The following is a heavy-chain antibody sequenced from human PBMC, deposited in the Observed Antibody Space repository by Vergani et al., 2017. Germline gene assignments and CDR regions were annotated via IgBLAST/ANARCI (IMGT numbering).Heavy chain of an antibody. J-gene: IGHJ6*03. V-gene: IGHV3-33*06. CDR1: GFRFSSYG. D-gene: IGHD2/OR15-2a*01. CDR3: AKDWGGCNSISCSYYRDV. CDR2: IWYDGSNK. Sequence: QVQLVESGGGVVQPGRSLRLSCAASGFRFSSYGMNWVRQAPGKGLEWVAVIWYDGSNKYYADSVKGRFTISRDNSQNTVNLQMNSLRVDDTAVYYCAKDWGGCNSISCSYYRDVWGKGTTVTV.